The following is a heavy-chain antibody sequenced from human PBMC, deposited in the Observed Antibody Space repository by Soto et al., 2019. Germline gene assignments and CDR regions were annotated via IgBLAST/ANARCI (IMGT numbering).Heavy chain of an antibody. J-gene: IGHJ4*02. CDR1: GGSISSSNW. Sequence: QVQLQESGPGLVKPSGTLSLTCAVSGGSISSSNWWRWVRQPPGKGLEWIGEIYHSGSTNYNPSLRSRVTICVDKSKNQFSLKLSSVTAADTAVYYCERVPSSRGEYWGQGTLVTVSS. D-gene: IGHD6-25*01. CDR3: ERVPSSRGEY. V-gene: IGHV4-4*02. CDR2: IYHSGST.